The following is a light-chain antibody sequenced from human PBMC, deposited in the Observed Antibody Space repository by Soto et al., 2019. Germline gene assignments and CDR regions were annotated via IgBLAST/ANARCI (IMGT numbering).Light chain of an antibody. V-gene: IGKV3-15*01. J-gene: IGKJ4*01. CDR3: QQYNNWPPGVT. CDR1: QSVSSN. CDR2: GAS. Sequence: EIVMTQSPATLSVSPGERATLSCRASQSVSSNLAWYQQKPGQAPRLLIYGASTRATGIPARFSGSGSGTEFTLPISSLQSEDFAVYYCQQYNNWPPGVTFGGGTMVEIK.